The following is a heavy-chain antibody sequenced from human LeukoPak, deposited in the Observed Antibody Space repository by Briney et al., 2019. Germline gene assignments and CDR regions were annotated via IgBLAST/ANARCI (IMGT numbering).Heavy chain of an antibody. D-gene: IGHD4-23*01. Sequence: SETLSLTCTVSGGSISSYYWSWIRQPPGKGLEWIGYIYYSGSTNYNPSLKSRVTISVDTSKNQFSLKLSSVTAADTAVYYCARDLGGSFSRAPDYWGQGTLVTVSS. CDR3: ARDLGGSFSRAPDY. V-gene: IGHV4-59*01. J-gene: IGHJ4*02. CDR2: IYYSGST. CDR1: GGSISSYY.